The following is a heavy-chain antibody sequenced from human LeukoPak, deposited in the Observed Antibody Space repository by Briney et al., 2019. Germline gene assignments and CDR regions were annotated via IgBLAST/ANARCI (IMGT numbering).Heavy chain of an antibody. Sequence: PSETLSLTCTVSGDSISSYYWSWIRQPPGKGLEWIGYIYHSGNTNSNPSLKSRVTISVDTTKNQFSLKLSSVTAADTAVYHCARSIIVVVAAGALDIWGQGTMVTVSS. V-gene: IGHV4-59*08. CDR1: GDSISSYY. D-gene: IGHD2-21*02. J-gene: IGHJ3*02. CDR3: ARSIIVVVAAGALDI. CDR2: IYHSGNT.